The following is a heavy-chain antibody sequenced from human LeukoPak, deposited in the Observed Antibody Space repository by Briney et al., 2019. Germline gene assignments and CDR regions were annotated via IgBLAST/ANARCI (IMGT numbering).Heavy chain of an antibody. CDR1: GFTFSSYS. Sequence: PGGSLRPSCAASGFTFSSYSMNWVRQAPGKGLEWVSSISSSSSYIYYADSVKGRFTISRDNAKNSLYLQMNSLRAEDTAVYYCARDLLGYCSGGSCYSGSSFDYWGQGTLVTVSS. V-gene: IGHV3-21*01. J-gene: IGHJ4*02. CDR2: ISSSSSYI. CDR3: ARDLLGYCSGGSCYSGSSFDY. D-gene: IGHD2-15*01.